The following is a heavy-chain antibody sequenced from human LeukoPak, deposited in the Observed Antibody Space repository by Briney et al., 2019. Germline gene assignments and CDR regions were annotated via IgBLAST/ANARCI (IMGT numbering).Heavy chain of an antibody. J-gene: IGHJ4*02. CDR3: ASTDYYDSSGYYF. CDR1: GFTFSDYY. V-gene: IGHV3-11*04. CDR2: ISSSGSTI. Sequence: PGGSLRLSCAASGFTFSDYYMSWIRQAPGKGLEWVSYISSSGSTIYYADSVKGRFTISRDNAKNSLYLQMNSLRAEDTAVYYCASTDYYDSSGYYFGGQGTLVTVSS. D-gene: IGHD3-22*01.